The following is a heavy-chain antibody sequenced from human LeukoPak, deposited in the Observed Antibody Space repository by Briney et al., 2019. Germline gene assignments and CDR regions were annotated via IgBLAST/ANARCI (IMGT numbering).Heavy chain of an antibody. D-gene: IGHD6-19*01. CDR2: INHSGST. CDR3: ARSSGWDFDY. CDR1: GGSFSGYY. V-gene: IGHV4-34*01. Sequence: SETLSLPCAVYGGSFSGYYWSWIRQPPGKGLEWIGEINHSGSTNYNPSLKSRVTISVDTSKNQFSLKLSSVTAADTAVYYCARSSGWDFDYWGQGTLVTVSS. J-gene: IGHJ4*02.